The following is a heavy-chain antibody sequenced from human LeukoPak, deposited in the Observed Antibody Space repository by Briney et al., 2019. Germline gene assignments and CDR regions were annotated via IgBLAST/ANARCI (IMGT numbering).Heavy chain of an antibody. CDR1: GGSFSGYY. CDR3: AGGGRPPRDWFDP. D-gene: IGHD6-6*01. J-gene: IGHJ5*02. V-gene: IGHV4-34*01. CDR2: INHSGST. Sequence: SETLSLTCAVYGGSFSGYYWSWIRQPPGKGLEWIGEINHSGSTNYNPSLKSRATISVDTSKNQFSLKLSSVTAADTAVYYCAGGGRPPRDWFDPWGQGTLVTVSS.